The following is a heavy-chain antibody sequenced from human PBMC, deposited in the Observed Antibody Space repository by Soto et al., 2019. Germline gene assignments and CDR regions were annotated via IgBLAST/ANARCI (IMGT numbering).Heavy chain of an antibody. V-gene: IGHV3-48*02. Sequence: EVQLVESGGGLVQPGGSLRLSCAASGFTFSSYSMNWVRQAPGKGLEWVSYISSSSSTIYYADSVKGRFTISRDNAKNSLYLQMNSLRDEDTAVYYCARDGVDIHSSGWYEVYWGQGTLVTVSS. CDR2: ISSSSSTI. CDR3: ARDGVDIHSSGWYEVY. J-gene: IGHJ4*02. D-gene: IGHD6-19*01. CDR1: GFTFSSYS.